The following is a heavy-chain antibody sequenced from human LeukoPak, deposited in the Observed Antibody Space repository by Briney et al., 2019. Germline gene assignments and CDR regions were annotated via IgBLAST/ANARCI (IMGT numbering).Heavy chain of an antibody. CDR2: IYTGGST. J-gene: IGHJ4*02. CDR3: ARENSYYDSSGYYPRGFDY. Sequence: GGSLRLSCAASGFTVSSNYMSWVRQAPGKGLEWVSVIYTGGSTYYADSVKGRFTISRDNSKNTLYLQMNSLRAEDTAVYYCARENSYYDSSGYYPRGFDYWGQGTLVTVSS. CDR1: GFTVSSNY. V-gene: IGHV3-66*01. D-gene: IGHD3-22*01.